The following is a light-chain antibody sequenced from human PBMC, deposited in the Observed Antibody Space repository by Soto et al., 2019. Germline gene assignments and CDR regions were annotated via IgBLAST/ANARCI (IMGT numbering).Light chain of an antibody. CDR1: RSHIGSNT. CDR3: AAWDDSLNGYV. V-gene: IGLV1-44*01. J-gene: IGLJ1*01. CDR2: SNN. Sequence: QSLVTPPPLPSGAPGPRGTHSCSGSRSHIGSNTVNWYQQLPGTAPKLLIYSNNQRPSGVPDRFSGSKSGTSASLAISGLQSEDEADYYCAAWDDSLNGYVFGTGTKVTVL.